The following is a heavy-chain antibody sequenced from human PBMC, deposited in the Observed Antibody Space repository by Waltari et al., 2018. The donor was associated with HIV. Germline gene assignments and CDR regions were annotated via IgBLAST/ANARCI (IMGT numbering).Heavy chain of an antibody. D-gene: IGHD2-15*01. CDR3: PREGDGGNPANDFDF. Sequence: QVQLQQSGAGLLKPSATLSLTCTVSGGSFSGYYWSWIRQPPGQGLELIGKVNHSGKINYNPSLKSRLIISADRSKSQYSLRLKSVTAADTAVYYCPREGDGGNPANDFDFWGQGTLVSVSS. J-gene: IGHJ4*02. CDR1: GGSFSGYY. V-gene: IGHV4-34*01. CDR2: VNHSGKI.